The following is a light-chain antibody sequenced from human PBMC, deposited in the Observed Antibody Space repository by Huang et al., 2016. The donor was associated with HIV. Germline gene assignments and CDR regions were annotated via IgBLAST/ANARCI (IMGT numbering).Light chain of an antibody. CDR1: QSISTY. J-gene: IGKJ4*02. CDR3: QMSYTTPR. CDR2: AVS. Sequence: DIQLTQSPSSLSASVGDRVTITCRASQSISTYLNWYQQKPGMAPKLLMYAVSNLHSGGPSRVSGGGSGTDFTLTISNLQREDFATYYCQMSYTTPRFGGGTRVEI. V-gene: IGKV1-39*01.